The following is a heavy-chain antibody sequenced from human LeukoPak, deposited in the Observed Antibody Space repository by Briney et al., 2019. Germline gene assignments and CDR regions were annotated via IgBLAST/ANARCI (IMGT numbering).Heavy chain of an antibody. D-gene: IGHD3-10*01. CDR3: AKGYGSGSYWIYYFDY. CDR2: IYSGGNT. Sequence: GGSLRLSCTVSGFTVSSNSMSWVRQAPGKGLEWVSFIYSGGNTHYSDSVKGRFTISRDNSKNTLYLQMNSLRAEDTAVYYCAKGYGSGSYWIYYFDYWGQGTLVTVSS. CDR1: GFTVSSNS. J-gene: IGHJ4*02. V-gene: IGHV3-53*01.